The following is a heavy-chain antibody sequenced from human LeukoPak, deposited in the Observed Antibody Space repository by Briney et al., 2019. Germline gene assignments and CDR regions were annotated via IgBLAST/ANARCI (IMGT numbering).Heavy chain of an antibody. Sequence: SETLSLTCAVSGGSISSGGYSWSWIRQPPGKGLEWIGYIYYSGSTYYNPSLKSRVTISVDTSKNQFSLKLSSVTAADTAVYYCARGRLYGSGSFDYWGQGTLVTVSS. J-gene: IGHJ4*02. CDR3: ARGRLYGSGSFDY. D-gene: IGHD3-10*01. CDR2: IYYSGST. CDR1: GGSISSGGYS. V-gene: IGHV4-30-4*07.